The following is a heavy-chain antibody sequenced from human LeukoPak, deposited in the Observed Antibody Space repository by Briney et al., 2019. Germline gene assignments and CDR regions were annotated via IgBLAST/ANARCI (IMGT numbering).Heavy chain of an antibody. D-gene: IGHD3-22*01. V-gene: IGHV5-51*01. J-gene: IGHJ4*02. Sequence: GESLKISCKGSGYSFTSYRIGWVRQLPGKGLEWMGIIYPGDSDTRYSPSFQGQVTISADKSISTAYLQWSSLKASDTAMYYCARGYYDSSGYHDYWGQGTQVTVSS. CDR3: ARGYYDSSGYHDY. CDR1: GYSFTSYR. CDR2: IYPGDSDT.